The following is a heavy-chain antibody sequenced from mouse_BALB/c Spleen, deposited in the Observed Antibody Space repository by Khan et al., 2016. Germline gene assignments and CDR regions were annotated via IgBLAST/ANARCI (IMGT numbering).Heavy chain of an antibody. J-gene: IGHJ4*01. D-gene: IGHD2-4*01. CDR2: IRLKSNNYAT. CDR1: GFTFSNYW. Sequence: EVKLEASGGGLVQPGGSMKLSCVASGFTFSNYWMNWVRQSPEKGLEWVAEIRLKSNNYATHYAESVKGRFTISRDDSKSSVYLHMHILRTEDTGIYYCSRGNYDYDGYAMDYWGQGTSVTVSS. CDR3: SRGNYDYDGYAMDY. V-gene: IGHV6-6*02.